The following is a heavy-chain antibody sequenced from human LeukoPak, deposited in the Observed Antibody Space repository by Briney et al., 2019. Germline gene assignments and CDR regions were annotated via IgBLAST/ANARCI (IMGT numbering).Heavy chain of an antibody. CDR3: AKSNGYSSGWPDY. Sequence: PSSETLSLTCAVYGGSFSGYYWSWVRQAPGKGLEWVSAISGSGGSTYYADSVKGRFTISRDNSKNTLYLQMNSLRAEDTAVYYCAKSNGYSSGWPDYWGQGTLVTVSS. D-gene: IGHD6-19*01. V-gene: IGHV3-23*01. CDR2: ISGSGGST. J-gene: IGHJ4*02. CDR1: GGSFSGYY.